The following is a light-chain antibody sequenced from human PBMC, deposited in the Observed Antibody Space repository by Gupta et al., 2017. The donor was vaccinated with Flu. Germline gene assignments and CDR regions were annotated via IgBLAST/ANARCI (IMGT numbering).Light chain of an antibody. CDR3: CAFANSGSGV. V-gene: IGLV2-14*01. CDR1: SRDGGADDF. CDR2: KVT. Sequence: SVTISCAGNSRDGGADDFVSWHQQKPGKAPKLMIYKVTKRASGVSDRFSGSRSGNTASLTISGLQAEDEADYYCCAFANSGSGVFGGGTKVTVL. J-gene: IGLJ3*02.